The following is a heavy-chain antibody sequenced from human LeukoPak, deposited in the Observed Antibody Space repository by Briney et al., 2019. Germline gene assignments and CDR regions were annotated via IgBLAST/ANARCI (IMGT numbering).Heavy chain of an antibody. D-gene: IGHD3-9*01. J-gene: IGHJ4*02. Sequence: GASEKVSCKASGYTFTSYDISWVRQAPGQGLEWMGWISAYNGNTNYAQKLQGRVTMTTDTSTSTAYMELRSLRSDDTAVYYCAREGAPDILTGYRSNWGQGTLVTVSS. V-gene: IGHV1-18*01. CDR2: ISAYNGNT. CDR1: GYTFTSYD. CDR3: AREGAPDILTGYRSN.